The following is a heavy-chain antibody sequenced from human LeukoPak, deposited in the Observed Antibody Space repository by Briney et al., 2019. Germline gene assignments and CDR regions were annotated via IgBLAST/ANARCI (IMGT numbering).Heavy chain of an antibody. CDR3: ARGGTPGYSSGRIDY. Sequence: SGGSLRLSCVASGFTVSSNYMSWVRQAPRKGLEWVSVIYSAGNTYYADSVKGRFTISRHNSENTLYLHMNSLRVEDTAVYFCARGGTPGYSSGRIDYWGQGTLVTVSS. CDR1: GFTVSSNY. CDR2: IYSAGNT. V-gene: IGHV3-53*04. J-gene: IGHJ4*02. D-gene: IGHD6-19*01.